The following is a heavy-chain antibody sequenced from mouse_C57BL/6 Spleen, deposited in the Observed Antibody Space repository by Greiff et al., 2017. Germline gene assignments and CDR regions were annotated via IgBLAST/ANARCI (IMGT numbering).Heavy chain of an antibody. J-gene: IGHJ2*02. CDR1: GYAFTNYL. V-gene: IGHV1-54*01. CDR3: ARRGSSLDY. CDR2: INPGSGGT. D-gene: IGHD1-1*01. Sequence: VQLVESGAELVRPGTSVQVSCKASGYAFTNYLIEWVKQRPGQGLEWIGVINPGSGGTNYNEKFQGKATLTAAKSSSTAYMQLSSLTSEDSAVYFCARRGSSLDYWGQGTSLTVSS.